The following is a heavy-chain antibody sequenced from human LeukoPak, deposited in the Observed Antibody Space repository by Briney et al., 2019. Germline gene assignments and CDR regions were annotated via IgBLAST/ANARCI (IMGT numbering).Heavy chain of an antibody. CDR3: AKDSSGYHGSHDY. J-gene: IGHJ4*02. V-gene: IGHV3-23*01. D-gene: IGHD3-22*01. CDR1: GFTFSSYW. CDR2: ISGSGGST. Sequence: GGSLRLSCAASGFTFSSYWMSWVRQAPGKGLEWVSAISGSGGSTYYADSVKGRFTISRDNSKNTLYLQMNSLRAEDTAVYYCAKDSSGYHGSHDYWGQGTLVTVSS.